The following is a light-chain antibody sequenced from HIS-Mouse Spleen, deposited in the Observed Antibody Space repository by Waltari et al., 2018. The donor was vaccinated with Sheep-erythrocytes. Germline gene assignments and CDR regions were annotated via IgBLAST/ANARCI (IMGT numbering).Light chain of an antibody. J-gene: IGKJ1*01. CDR2: FGS. CDR3: MQALQTPRT. V-gene: IGKV2-28*01. CDR1: QNLLHSNGYNY. Sequence: DIVMTQSPLSLPVTPGEPASISCRSSQNLLHSNGYNYLDWYLQKPGQSPQLLIYFGSKCASGAPDRFSGSGAGTEVTQYISRVEAEDVEVYYCMQALQTPRTFGQGTKVEIK.